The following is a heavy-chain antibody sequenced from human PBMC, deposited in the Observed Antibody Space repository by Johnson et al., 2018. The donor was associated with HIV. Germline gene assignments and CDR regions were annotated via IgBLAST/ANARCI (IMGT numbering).Heavy chain of an antibody. CDR1: GFSFSRYV. Sequence: QVQLVESGGGVVQPGRSLRLSCAASGFSFSRYVMHWVRQAPGKGLEWVAVISDDGSNKYYGDSVKGRFTISRDYSKNTLYLQMNSLRPEDTAVYFCARGGLYIQFLAFDAFDIWGQGTMVTVSS. D-gene: IGHD4-11*01. CDR2: ISDDGSNK. J-gene: IGHJ3*02. CDR3: ARGGLYIQFLAFDAFDI. V-gene: IGHV3-30-3*01.